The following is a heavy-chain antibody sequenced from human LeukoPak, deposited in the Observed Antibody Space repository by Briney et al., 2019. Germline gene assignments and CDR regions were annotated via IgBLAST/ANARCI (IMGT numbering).Heavy chain of an antibody. D-gene: IGHD3-9*01. Sequence: PGGSLRLSCAAYGFTFSIYGMSWVRHAPGKGREWVSAISGSGGSTYYADSVKGRCTISRDNSKNTLYLQMNSLRAEDTAVYYCAKVQTLLRYFDWLPYFDYWGQGTLVTVSS. CDR1: GFTFSIYG. V-gene: IGHV3-23*01. CDR2: ISGSGGST. J-gene: IGHJ4*02. CDR3: AKVQTLLRYFDWLPYFDY.